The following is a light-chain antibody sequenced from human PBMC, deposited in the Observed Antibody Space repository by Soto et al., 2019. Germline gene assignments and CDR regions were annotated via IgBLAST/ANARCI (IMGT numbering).Light chain of an antibody. CDR1: SSDVGAYNY. Sequence: PVLTQPRSGSGSPGQSVTISCTGTSSDVGAYNYVSWYQQHPAKAPNLMIYDVSKRPSGVPDRFSGSKSGNTASLTISGLQTEDEGDYYCCSYTNSAYVFGTGTKVTV. V-gene: IGLV2-11*01. CDR3: CSYTNSAYV. CDR2: DVS. J-gene: IGLJ1*01.